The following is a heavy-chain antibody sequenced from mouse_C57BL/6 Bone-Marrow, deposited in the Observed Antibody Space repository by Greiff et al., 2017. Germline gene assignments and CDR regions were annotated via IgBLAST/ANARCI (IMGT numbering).Heavy chain of an antibody. J-gene: IGHJ3*01. D-gene: IGHD4-1*01. CDR2: ISNGGGST. V-gene: IGHV5-12*01. CDR1: GFTFSDYY. Sequence: EVQLVESGGGLVQPGGSLKLSCAASGFTFSDYYMYWVRQTPEKRLEWVAYISNGGGSTYYPDTVKGRFTISRDNAKNTLYLQMSRLKSEDTAMYYCARKELGPWFAYWGQGTLVTVSA. CDR3: ARKELGPWFAY.